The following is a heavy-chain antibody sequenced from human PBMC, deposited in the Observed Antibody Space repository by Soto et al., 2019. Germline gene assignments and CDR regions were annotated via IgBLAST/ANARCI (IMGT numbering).Heavy chain of an antibody. J-gene: IGHJ4*02. V-gene: IGHV4-59*01. CDR2: IYCSGST. CDR1: GSSISRYN. Sequence: PXETLCRPCPRRGSSISRYNWTGFRQPPGKGLEWVGYIYCSGSTNYNPSLKSRVTISVDTYKNQFSLKLSSVTAADTAVYYCARSSGYRSGWYDYWGQGTLVTVYS. D-gene: IGHD6-19*01. CDR3: ARSSGYRSGWYDY.